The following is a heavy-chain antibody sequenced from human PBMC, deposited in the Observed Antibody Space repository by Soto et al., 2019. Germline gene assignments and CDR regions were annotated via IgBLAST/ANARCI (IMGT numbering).Heavy chain of an antibody. CDR2: ISAYNGNT. CDR3: ARDLGDAFAM. Sequence: QVQLVQSGAEVKKPGASVKVSCKASAYTFTSYGISWVRQAPGQGLEWMGRISAYNGNTHYARRLQGRVTMTTDTSTSTAYMELRSLRSDDTDVYYCARDLGDAFAMWGQGTMVTVSS. V-gene: IGHV1-18*01. CDR1: AYTFTSYG. J-gene: IGHJ3*02.